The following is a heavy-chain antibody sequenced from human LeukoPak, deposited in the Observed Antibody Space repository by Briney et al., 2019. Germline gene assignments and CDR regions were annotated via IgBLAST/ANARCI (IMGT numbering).Heavy chain of an antibody. CDR2: IYTSGST. J-gene: IGHJ5*02. D-gene: IGHD5-18*01. Sequence: SETLSLTCTVSGGSISSYYWSWLRQPPGKGLEWIGYIYTSGSTNYNPSLKSRVTISVDTSKNQFSLKLSSVTAADTAVYYCARQIYSYGPRNWFDPWGQGTLVTVSS. CDR1: GGSISSYY. V-gene: IGHV4-4*09. CDR3: ARQIYSYGPRNWFDP.